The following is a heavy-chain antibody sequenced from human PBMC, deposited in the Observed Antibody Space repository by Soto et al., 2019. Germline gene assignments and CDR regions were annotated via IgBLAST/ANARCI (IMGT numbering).Heavy chain of an antibody. V-gene: IGHV1-69*06. Sequence: QVQLVQSWAEGKKPGSSVKVSCKASGGTLSSYAISWVRQAPGQGLEWMGGIIPIFGTSNYAQKFQGRVTITADRSTSTTYMEVSSLRSEDTAGYYCAGSKSTFDIWGQGTMVTVSS. CDR2: IIPIFGTS. J-gene: IGHJ3*02. CDR3: AGSKSTFDI. CDR1: GGTLSSYA.